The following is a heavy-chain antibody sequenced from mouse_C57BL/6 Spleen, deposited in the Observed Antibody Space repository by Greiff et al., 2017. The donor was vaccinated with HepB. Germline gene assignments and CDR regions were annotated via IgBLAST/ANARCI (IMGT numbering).Heavy chain of an antibody. CDR3: ARVGDYPYAMDY. CDR2: IDPSDSYT. J-gene: IGHJ4*01. V-gene: IGHV1-50*01. D-gene: IGHD2-4*01. CDR1: GYTFTSYW. Sequence: QVQLKQSGAELVKPGASVKLSCKASGYTFTSYWMQWVKQRPGQGLEWIGEIDPSDSYTNYNQKFKGKATLTVDTSSSTAYMQLSSLTSEDSAVYYCARVGDYPYAMDYWGQGTSVTVSS.